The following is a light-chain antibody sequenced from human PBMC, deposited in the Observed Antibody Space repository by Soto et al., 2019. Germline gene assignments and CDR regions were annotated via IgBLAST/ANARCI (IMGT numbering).Light chain of an antibody. V-gene: IGKV3D-15*01. CDR3: QQYNYWPPWT. Sequence: EIVMTQSPATLSVSPGERATLSCRASQSVNIYLAWYQQKPGQAPRLLIFGASYRATGIPARFSGSGSGTEFNLTISSLQSEDLAVYYCQQYNYWPPWTFGQGTKVEIK. J-gene: IGKJ1*01. CDR2: GAS. CDR1: QSVNIY.